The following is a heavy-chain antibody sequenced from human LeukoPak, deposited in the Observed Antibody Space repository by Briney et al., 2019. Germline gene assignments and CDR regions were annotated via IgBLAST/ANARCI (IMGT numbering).Heavy chain of an antibody. V-gene: IGHV4-38-2*02. CDR1: GYSISSGYY. J-gene: IGHJ4*02. Sequence: SETLSLTCTVSGYSISSGYYWSWIRQPPGKGLEWIGYIYYSGSTYYNPSLKSRVTISVDKSKNQFSLKLSSVTAADTAVYYCAGGIMITFGGVIVNWGQGTLVTVSS. CDR2: IYYSGST. D-gene: IGHD3-16*02. CDR3: AGGIMITFGGVIVN.